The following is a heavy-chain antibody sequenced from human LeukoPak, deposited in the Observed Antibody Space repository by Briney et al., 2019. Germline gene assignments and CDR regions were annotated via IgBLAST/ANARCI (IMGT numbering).Heavy chain of an antibody. D-gene: IGHD6-19*01. J-gene: IGHJ5*02. CDR1: GYTFTGYY. V-gene: IGHV1-2*02. CDR2: INPNSGVT. Sequence: ASVKVSCKASGYTFTGYYMHWVRQAPGQGLEWMGWINPNSGVTNYAQKFQGRVTITTDESTSTAYMELSSLRSEDTAVYYCAREGRSVAGPYNWFDPWGQGTLVTVSS. CDR3: AREGRSVAGPYNWFDP.